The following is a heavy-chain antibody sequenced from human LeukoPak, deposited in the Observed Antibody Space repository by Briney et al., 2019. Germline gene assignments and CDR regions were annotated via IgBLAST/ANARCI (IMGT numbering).Heavy chain of an antibody. CDR3: ARGPNIVLMVYAIFLAY. V-gene: IGHV1-2*02. Sequence: ASVKVSCKASGYTFTSYYMHWVRQAPGQGPEWMGWINPNSGGTNYAQKFQGRVTMTRDTSISTAYMELSRLRSDDTAVYYCARGPNIVLMVYAIFLAYWGQGTLVTVSS. D-gene: IGHD2-8*01. CDR2: INPNSGGT. J-gene: IGHJ4*02. CDR1: GYTFTSYY.